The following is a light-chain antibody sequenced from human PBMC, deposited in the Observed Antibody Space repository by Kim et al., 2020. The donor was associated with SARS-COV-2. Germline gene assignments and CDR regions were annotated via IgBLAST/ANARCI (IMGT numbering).Light chain of an antibody. V-gene: IGLV3-1*01. CDR1: ELGDKY. CDR3: QAWDSTSVV. Sequence: SYELAQPPSVSVSPGQTASITCSGDELGDKYACWYQQKPGQSPVLVIYQDNKRPSGIPERFSGSNSGNTATLTISGTQAMDEADYHCQAWDSTSVVFGGGTKLTVL. CDR2: QDN. J-gene: IGLJ2*01.